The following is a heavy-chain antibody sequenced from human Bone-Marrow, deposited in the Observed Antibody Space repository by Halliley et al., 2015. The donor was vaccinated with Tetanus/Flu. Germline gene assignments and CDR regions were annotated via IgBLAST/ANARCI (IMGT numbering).Heavy chain of an antibody. Sequence: ISRWSTYTNYADSVKGRFTVSRDNAQRSLYLQMNSLRVEDSATYYCATGGYEIDSGSYSGGDYWSQGTLVTVSS. CDR3: ATGGYEIDSGSYSGGDY. J-gene: IGHJ4*02. D-gene: IGHD3-3*01. V-gene: IGHV3-11*05. CDR2: ISRWSTYT.